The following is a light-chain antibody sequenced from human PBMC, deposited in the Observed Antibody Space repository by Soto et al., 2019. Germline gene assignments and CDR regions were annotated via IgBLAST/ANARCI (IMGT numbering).Light chain of an antibody. CDR3: SSYTSSSTLVV. CDR1: SSDVGGYNY. V-gene: IGLV2-14*01. Sequence: QSALTQPASVSGSPGQSITISCTGTSSDVGGYNYVSWYQQHPGKAPKLMIYEVSNRPSGGSNRFSGSKSGNTASLTISGLQAADAADYYCSSYTSSSTLVVFGTGTKLTVL. J-gene: IGLJ1*01. CDR2: EVS.